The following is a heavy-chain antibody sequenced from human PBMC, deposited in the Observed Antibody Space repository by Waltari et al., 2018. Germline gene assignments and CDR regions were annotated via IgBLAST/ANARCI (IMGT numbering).Heavy chain of an antibody. V-gene: IGHV3-48*03. CDR1: GYIFSTYA. D-gene: IGHD6-6*01. J-gene: IGHJ4*02. Sequence: EVQLVESGGGWVQPGGSVRSSGAAHGYIFSTYAMSWVRQAPGKGLEWISSITSRLSNLYYADSVKGRFTISRDNAKNSLYLQMNSLRAEDTAVYYCATKYSSSSWDYWGQGTLVTVSS. CDR3: ATKYSSSSWDY. CDR2: ITSRLSNL.